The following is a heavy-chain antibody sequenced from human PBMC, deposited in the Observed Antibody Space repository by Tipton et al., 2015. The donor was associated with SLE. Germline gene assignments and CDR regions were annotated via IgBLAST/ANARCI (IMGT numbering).Heavy chain of an antibody. CDR3: ARAAGYSVLRGYYYMDV. V-gene: IGHV4-59*01. CDR2: IYYSGST. Sequence: LRLSCAASGFTFSDYYMSWIRQPPGKGLEWIGYIYYSGSTNYNPSLKSRVTISVDTSKNQFSLKLSSVTAADTAVYYCARAAGYSVLRGYYYMDVWGKGTTVTVSS. CDR1: GFTFSDYY. D-gene: IGHD5/OR15-5a*01. J-gene: IGHJ6*03.